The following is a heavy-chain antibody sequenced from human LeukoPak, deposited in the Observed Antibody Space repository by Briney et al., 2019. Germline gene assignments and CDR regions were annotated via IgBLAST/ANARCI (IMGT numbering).Heavy chain of an antibody. CDR2: FDPEHGET. Sequence: GASVKVSCKTSGNAFTGYYIHWVRQAPGQGLEWMGGFDPEHGETIYAQKFQGRVTMTEDTSTDTAYMELSSLRSDDTAVYYCASDPVGYCSANGCYSVDYWGQGTLVTVSS. V-gene: IGHV1-24*01. D-gene: IGHD2-15*01. CDR1: GNAFTGYY. CDR3: ASDPVGYCSANGCYSVDY. J-gene: IGHJ4*02.